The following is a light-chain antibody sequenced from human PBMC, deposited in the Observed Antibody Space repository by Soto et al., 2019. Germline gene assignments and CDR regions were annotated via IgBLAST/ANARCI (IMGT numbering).Light chain of an antibody. J-gene: IGLJ2*01. CDR1: SSNIGAGYD. CDR2: GNT. V-gene: IGLV1-40*01. CDR3: QSYDISLSVVV. Sequence: QSVLTQPPSVSGAPGQRATISCTGSSSNIGAGYDVHWYQQLPGAAPKLLISGNTNRPSWVPDRFSGSKSGTSASLAITGLQAEDEADYYCQSYDISLSVVVFGGGTKVTVL.